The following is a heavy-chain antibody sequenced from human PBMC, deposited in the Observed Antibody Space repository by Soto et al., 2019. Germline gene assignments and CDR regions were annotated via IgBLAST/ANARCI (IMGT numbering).Heavy chain of an antibody. CDR1: GFTFSSYW. CDR2: IKQDGSEK. D-gene: IGHD6-13*01. J-gene: IGHJ3*02. V-gene: IGHV3-7*03. CDR3: ARETPFGSSSWYGAFDI. Sequence: SLSLSCAASGFTFSSYWMSWVRQAPGKGLAWVANIKQDGSEKYYVDSVKGRFTISRDNAKNSLYLQMNSLRAEDTAVYYCARETPFGSSSWYGAFDIWGQGTMVTVSS.